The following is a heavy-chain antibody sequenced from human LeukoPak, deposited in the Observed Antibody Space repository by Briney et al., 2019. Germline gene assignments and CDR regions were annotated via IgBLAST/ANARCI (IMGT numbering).Heavy chain of an antibody. V-gene: IGHV3-66*01. J-gene: IGHJ4*02. CDR3: ARDLGWGNDYGY. CDR2: IYSGGGT. CDR1: GLTVTSNY. Sequence: PGGSLRLSCAASGLTVTSNYMSWVRQAPGKGLEWVSVIYSGGGTYYADSVKGRFTISRATSKNMLYLQMNSLRVEDTAVYYCARDLGWGNDYGYWGQGTLVTVSS. D-gene: IGHD5-12*01.